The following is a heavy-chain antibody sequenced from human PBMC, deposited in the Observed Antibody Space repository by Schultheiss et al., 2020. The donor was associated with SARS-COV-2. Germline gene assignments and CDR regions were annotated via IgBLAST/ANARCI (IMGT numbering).Heavy chain of an antibody. Sequence: GGSLRLSCAASGFTFDDYAMHWVRQAPGKGLEWVSGISWNSGSIGYADSVKGRFTISRDNAKNSLYLQMNSLRAEDTALYYCAKDPTMYSSSWYGNYYGMDVWGQGTTVTVSS. CDR3: AKDPTMYSSSWYGNYYGMDV. CDR2: ISWNSGSI. D-gene: IGHD6-13*01. V-gene: IGHV3-9*01. CDR1: GFTFDDYA. J-gene: IGHJ6*02.